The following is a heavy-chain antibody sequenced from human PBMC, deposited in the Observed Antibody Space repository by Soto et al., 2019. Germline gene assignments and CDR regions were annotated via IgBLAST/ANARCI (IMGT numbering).Heavy chain of an antibody. CDR1: GFTFSSYG. CDR2: IWYDGSNK. CDR3: ARDLRQQLVRVYAFDI. J-gene: IGHJ3*02. Sequence: QVQLVESGGGVVQPGRSLRLSCAASGFTFSSYGMHWVRQAPGKGLEWVAVIWYDGSNKYYADSVKGRFTISRDKSKNTRYLQMNSLRAEDTAVYYCARDLRQQLVRVYAFDIWGQGTMVTVSS. D-gene: IGHD6-13*01. V-gene: IGHV3-33*01.